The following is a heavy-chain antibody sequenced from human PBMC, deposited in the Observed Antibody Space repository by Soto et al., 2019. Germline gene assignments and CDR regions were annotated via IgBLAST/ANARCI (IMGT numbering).Heavy chain of an antibody. Sequence: QVQLVQSGAEVIRPGSSVKVSCKASGGTFSSYTFSWVRQVPGQGLEWMGRIIPILTITTYAQEFQGRVTLTADTSTTTAYMELSSLRFEDTAVYYCAREALTTSGRGFDFWGQGTRVTVSS. J-gene: IGHJ3*01. CDR1: GGTFSSYT. CDR3: AREALTTSGRGFDF. D-gene: IGHD3-3*02. CDR2: IIPILTIT. V-gene: IGHV1-69*08.